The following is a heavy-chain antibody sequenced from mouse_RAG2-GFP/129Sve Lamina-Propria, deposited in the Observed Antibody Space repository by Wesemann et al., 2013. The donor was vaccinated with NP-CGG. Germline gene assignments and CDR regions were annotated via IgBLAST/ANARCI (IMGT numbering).Heavy chain of an antibody. CDR2: ISSGSSTI. D-gene: IGHD3-2*02. J-gene: IGHJ2*01. CDR1: GFTFSDYG. V-gene: IGHV5-17*03. CDR3: AREASYFDY. Sequence: GGGLVKPGGSLNLSCAASGFTFSDYGMHWVRQAPEKGLEWVAYISSGSSTIYYADTVKGRFTISRDNAKNNLYLQMSHLKSEDTAMYYCAREASYFDYWGQGTTLTVSS.